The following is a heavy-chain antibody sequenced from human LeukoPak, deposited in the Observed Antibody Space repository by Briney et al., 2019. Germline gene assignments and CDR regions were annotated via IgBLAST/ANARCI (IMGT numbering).Heavy chain of an antibody. D-gene: IGHD2-2*01. Sequence: GASVKVSCKASGYTFTGYYMHWVRQAPGQGLEWMGWINPNSGGTNYAQKFQGRVTMTRDTSISTVYMELSRLRSDDTAVYYCARGELLGYCSSTSCRNFDYWGQGTLVTVSS. CDR1: GYTFTGYY. V-gene: IGHV1-2*02. J-gene: IGHJ4*02. CDR3: ARGELLGYCSSTSCRNFDY. CDR2: INPNSGGT.